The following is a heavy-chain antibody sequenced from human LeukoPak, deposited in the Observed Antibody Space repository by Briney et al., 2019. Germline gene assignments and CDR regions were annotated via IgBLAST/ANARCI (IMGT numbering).Heavy chain of an antibody. CDR1: GFIFDDCD. V-gene: IGHV3-43*02. J-gene: IGHJ4*02. CDR2: ISGDGGST. D-gene: IGHD4-17*01. CDR3: AKDSAPMTTVKTTFDY. Sequence: PGGSLRLSCAASGFIFDDCDMHWVRQAPGKGLEWVSLISGDGGSTYYADSVKGRFTISRDNSKSSLYLQMNSLRTEDTALYYCAKDSAPMTTVKTTFDYWGQGTLVTVSS.